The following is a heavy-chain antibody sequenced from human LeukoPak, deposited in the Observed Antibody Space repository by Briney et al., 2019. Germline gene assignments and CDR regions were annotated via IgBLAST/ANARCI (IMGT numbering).Heavy chain of an antibody. CDR1: GFAFSNYG. J-gene: IGHJ4*02. CDR3: AKDGNWARFEN. V-gene: IGHV3-23*01. D-gene: IGHD7-27*01. CDR2: ITGSGSTT. Sequence: GALRLSCAASGFAFSNYGVNWVRQAPGKGLEWVSGITGSGSTTYYADSVKGRFTISRDNSKNTLYLQMNSPRAEDTAAYYCAKDGNWARFENWGQGTLVTVSS.